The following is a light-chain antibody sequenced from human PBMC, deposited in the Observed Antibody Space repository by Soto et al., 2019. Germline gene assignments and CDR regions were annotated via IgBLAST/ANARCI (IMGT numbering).Light chain of an antibody. CDR2: GAS. J-gene: IGKJ4*01. V-gene: IGKV3-20*01. CDR3: QQYGSSPLT. Sequence: EIVLTQSPGTLSLSPGERATLSCRASQSVSSSYLAWYQQKYGQAPRLLIYGASRRATGIPDRFSVSGSGTDFTLTISRLEPEDCAVYDCQQYGSSPLTFGGVTKVEIK. CDR1: QSVSSSY.